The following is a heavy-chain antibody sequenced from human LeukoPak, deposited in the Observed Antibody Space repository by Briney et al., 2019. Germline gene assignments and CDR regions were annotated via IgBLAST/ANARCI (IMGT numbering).Heavy chain of an antibody. V-gene: IGHV3-23*01. D-gene: IGHD6-19*01. Sequence: PGGSLRLSCAASGFTFSNYATSWVRQAPGKGLEWVAALSGSGGRTYYADSVKGRFTISRDNSKTTLYLQMNSLRAEDTAVYNCAKASAAGTVLGRDAFDIWGQGTMVTVSS. J-gene: IGHJ3*02. CDR1: GFTFSNYA. CDR3: AKASAAGTVLGRDAFDI. CDR2: LSGSGGRT.